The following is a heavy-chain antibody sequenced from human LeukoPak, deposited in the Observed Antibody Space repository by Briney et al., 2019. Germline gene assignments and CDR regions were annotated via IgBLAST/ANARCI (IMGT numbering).Heavy chain of an antibody. D-gene: IGHD3-3*01. CDR2: INHSGST. CDR1: GGSFSGYY. V-gene: IGHV4-34*01. J-gene: IGHJ3*02. CDR3: ARDTSDGSYDFWSGYYRRVGAFDI. Sequence: SETLSLTCAVYGGSFSGYYWSWIRQPPGKGLEWIGEINHSGSTNYNPSLKSRVTISVDTSKNQFSLKLSSVTAADTAVYYCARDTSDGSYDFWSGYYRRVGAFDIWGQGTMVTVSS.